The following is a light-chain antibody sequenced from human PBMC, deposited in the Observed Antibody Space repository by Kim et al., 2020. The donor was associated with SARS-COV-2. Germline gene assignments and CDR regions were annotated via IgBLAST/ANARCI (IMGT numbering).Light chain of an antibody. Sequence: ASVGDRVTITCQASQDISNYLNWYQHKPGKAPKLLIYDASNLETGVPSRFSGSGSGTDFTFTISSLQPEDIATYYCQQYDNLPMYTFGQGTKLEIK. CDR3: QQYDNLPMYT. J-gene: IGKJ2*01. CDR1: QDISNY. CDR2: DAS. V-gene: IGKV1-33*01.